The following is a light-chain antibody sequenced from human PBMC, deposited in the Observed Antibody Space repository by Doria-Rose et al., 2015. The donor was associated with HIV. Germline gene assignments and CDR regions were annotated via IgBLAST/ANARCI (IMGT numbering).Light chain of an antibody. CDR3: HQYGTSWT. J-gene: IGKJ1*01. CDR1: QSFSSTY. Sequence: EIVMTQSPGTLSLSPGERATLSCRASQSFSSTYLAWYQQKPGEAPSLLIYDGSTSATGIPDRFSASGSGTDFTLTINRLEPEDFALYYCHQYGTSWTFGQGTKVEL. CDR2: DGS. V-gene: IGKV3-20*01.